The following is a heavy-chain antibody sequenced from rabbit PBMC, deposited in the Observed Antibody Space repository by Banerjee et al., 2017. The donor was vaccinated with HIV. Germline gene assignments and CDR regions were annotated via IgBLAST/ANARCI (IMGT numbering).Heavy chain of an antibody. CDR1: GFDLSSYYY. V-gene: IGHV1S40*01. CDR3: FNL. J-gene: IGHJ4*01. Sequence: QSLEESGGDLVKPGASLTLTCKASGFDLSSYYYYICWVRQAPGKGLEWIGCINTGSSGSTYYASWAKGRFTISKTSSTTVTLQMTSLTAADTATYFYFNLWGQGTLVTVS. CDR2: INTGSSGST.